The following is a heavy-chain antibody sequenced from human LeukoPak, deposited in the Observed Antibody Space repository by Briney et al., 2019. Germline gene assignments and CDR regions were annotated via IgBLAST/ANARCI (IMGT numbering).Heavy chain of an antibody. CDR3: ARDRPTGTTLYYYYGMDV. V-gene: IGHV1-18*01. CDR2: ISAYNGNT. CDR1: GYTFTSYG. D-gene: IGHD1-1*01. J-gene: IGHJ6*02. Sequence: APVKVSCKASGYTFTSYGISWVRQAPGQGLEWMGWISAYNGNTNYAQKLQGRVTMTTDTSTSTAYTELRSLRSDDTAVYYCARDRPTGTTLYYYYGMDVWGQGTTVTVSS.